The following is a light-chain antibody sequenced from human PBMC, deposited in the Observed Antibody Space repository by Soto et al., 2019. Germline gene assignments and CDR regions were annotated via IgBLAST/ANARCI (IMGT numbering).Light chain of an antibody. J-gene: IGLJ3*02. CDR1: SGHNSYA. CDR3: QTWCTGPWV. Sequence: QPVLTQSPSASASLGASVKLTCTLSSGHNSYAIAWHQQQPEKGPRYVMKINNDGSHIKGDGIPDRFSGSSSGAERYLTIFSLQSEDEADYYCQTWCTGPWVFGGGTQLTVL. CDR2: INNDGSH. V-gene: IGLV4-69*02.